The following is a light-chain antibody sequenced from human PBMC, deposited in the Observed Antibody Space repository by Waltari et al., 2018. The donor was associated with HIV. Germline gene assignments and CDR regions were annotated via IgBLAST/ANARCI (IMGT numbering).Light chain of an antibody. Sequence: SYELTHPPSVPVSPGQTARYTCSGVALPKQCDYWYQQKPGQAPVLVIYKDSERPPGIPERFFGSSSGTTVTLTISGVQAEDEADYYCQSADSSGTPWVFGGGTKLTVL. CDR1: ALPKQC. CDR2: KDS. V-gene: IGLV3-25*03. CDR3: QSADSSGTPWV. J-gene: IGLJ3*02.